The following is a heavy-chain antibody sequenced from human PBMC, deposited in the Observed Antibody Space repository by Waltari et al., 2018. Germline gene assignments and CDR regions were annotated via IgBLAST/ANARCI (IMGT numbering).Heavy chain of an antibody. CDR3: ARHFREVVVVAATLGGFDP. J-gene: IGHJ5*02. CDR1: GVSISSSSYY. Sequence: QLQLQESGPGLVKPSETLSLTCTVSGVSISSSSYYWGWIRQPPGKGLEWIGSIYYSGSTYYNPSLKSRVTISVDTSKNQFSLKLSSVTAADTAVYYCARHFREVVVVAATLGGFDPWGQGTLVTVSS. CDR2: IYYSGST. D-gene: IGHD2-15*01. V-gene: IGHV4-39*01.